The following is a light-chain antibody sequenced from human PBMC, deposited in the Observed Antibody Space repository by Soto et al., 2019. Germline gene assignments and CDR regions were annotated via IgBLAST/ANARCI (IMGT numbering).Light chain of an antibody. CDR1: QSVNSNY. CDR3: QQYGSSPPT. Sequence: VLTQYPGTLSLSPGERATLSCRASQSVNSNYLAWYQQKPGQAARLLIYGASSRATGIPDRFSGVGSGTDFTLTISRLEPEDFAVYYCQQYGSSPPTVGGGTKVDIK. V-gene: IGKV3-20*01. CDR2: GAS. J-gene: IGKJ4*01.